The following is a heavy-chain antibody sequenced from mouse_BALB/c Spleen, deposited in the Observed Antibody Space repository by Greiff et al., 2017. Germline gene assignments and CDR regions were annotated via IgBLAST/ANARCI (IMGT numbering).Heavy chain of an antibody. Sequence: LQQPGSELVRPGASVKLSCKASGYTFTSYWMHWVKQRHGQGLEWIGNIYPGSGSTNYDEKFKSKGTLTVDTPSSTAYMHLSSLTSEDSAVYYCTRSGYSPYFDYWGQGTTLTVSS. J-gene: IGHJ2*01. CDR2: IYPGSGST. D-gene: IGHD2-3*01. CDR1: GYTFTSYW. CDR3: TRSGYSPYFDY. V-gene: IGHV1S22*01.